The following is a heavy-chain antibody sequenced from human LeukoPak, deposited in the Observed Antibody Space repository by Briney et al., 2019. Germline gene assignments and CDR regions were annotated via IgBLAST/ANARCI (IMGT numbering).Heavy chain of an antibody. CDR3: VKVRDAFDI. Sequence: GGSLRLSCSASGVTFSTYAMHWVRQAPGKGLEYVSAISSNGGSTYYADSVKGRFTISRDNSKNTLYLQMISLRAEDTAVYYCVKVRDAFDIWGQGTMVTVSS. V-gene: IGHV3-64D*06. CDR1: GVTFSTYA. CDR2: ISSNGGST. J-gene: IGHJ3*02.